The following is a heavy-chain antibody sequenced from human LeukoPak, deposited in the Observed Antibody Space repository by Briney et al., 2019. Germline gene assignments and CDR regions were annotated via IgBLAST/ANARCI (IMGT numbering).Heavy chain of an antibody. CDR2: INPDSGDA. Sequence: ASVKVSCKASAYTFTGYYIHWVRQAPGQGLEWMGWINPDSGDANYAQNFQGRVTMTRDTSISTAYMELSRLRSDDTAVYYCARDKGSEAPAAGYDYWGQGTLVTVSS. CDR3: ARDKGSEAPAAGYDY. J-gene: IGHJ4*02. V-gene: IGHV1-2*02. D-gene: IGHD6-13*01. CDR1: AYTFTGYY.